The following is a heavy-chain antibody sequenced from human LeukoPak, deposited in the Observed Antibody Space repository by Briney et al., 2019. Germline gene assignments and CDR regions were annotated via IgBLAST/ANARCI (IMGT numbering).Heavy chain of an antibody. CDR3: ARSNQADDY. V-gene: IGHV3-74*01. CDR1: GFTFSSYW. CDR2: INPGGSSI. Sequence: GGSLRLSCAASGFTFSSYWMHWVRQVPGKGLVWVARINPGGSSITYADSVKGRFTISRDNAKNTLYLQTDSLRAEDTGVYYCARSNQADDYWGQGTLVTVSS. D-gene: IGHD1-14*01. J-gene: IGHJ4*02.